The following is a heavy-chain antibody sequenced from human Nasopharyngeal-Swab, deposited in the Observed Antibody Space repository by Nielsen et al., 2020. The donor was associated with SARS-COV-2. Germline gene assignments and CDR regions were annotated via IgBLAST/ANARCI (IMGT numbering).Heavy chain of an antibody. Sequence: GESLKISCAASGFTFSSYAMHWVRQAPGKGLEWVAVISYDGSNKYYADSVKGRFTISRDNSKNTLYLQMTSLRAEDTAVYYCARAFGGGYYYGMDVWGQGTTVTVSS. CDR1: GFTFSSYA. CDR3: ARAFGGGYYYGMDV. D-gene: IGHD3-10*01. CDR2: ISYDGSNK. J-gene: IGHJ6*02. V-gene: IGHV3-30-3*01.